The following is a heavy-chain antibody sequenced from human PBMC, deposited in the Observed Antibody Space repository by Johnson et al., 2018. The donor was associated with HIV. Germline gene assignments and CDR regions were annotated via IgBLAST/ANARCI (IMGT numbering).Heavy chain of an antibody. CDR1: GFTFDDYG. J-gene: IGHJ3*02. D-gene: IGHD1-26*01. CDR3: ARGGRYSESVNDAHDI. Sequence: VQLVESGGGVVRPGGSLRLSCAASGFTFDDYGMSWVRQAPGKGLEWVPGINWNGGSTGYADSVKGRFTISRDNAKNTLHLQMNSLRGEDTAVYYCARGGRYSESVNDAHDIWGQGTKVTVSS. V-gene: IGHV3-20*04. CDR2: INWNGGST.